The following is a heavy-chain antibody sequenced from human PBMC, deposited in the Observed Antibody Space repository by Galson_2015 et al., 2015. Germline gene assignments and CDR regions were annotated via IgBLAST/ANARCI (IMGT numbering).Heavy chain of an antibody. CDR2: ISGSGGST. D-gene: IGHD2-2*02. V-gene: IGHV3-23*01. J-gene: IGHJ6*02. CDR1: GFTFSSYA. Sequence: SLRLSCAASGFTFSSYAMSWVRQAPGKGLEWVSAISGSGGSTYYADSVKGRFTISRDNSKNTLYLQMNSLRAEDAAVYYCAKDGVPAAIRGYYYYGMDVWGQGTTVTVSS. CDR3: AKDGVPAAIRGYYYYGMDV.